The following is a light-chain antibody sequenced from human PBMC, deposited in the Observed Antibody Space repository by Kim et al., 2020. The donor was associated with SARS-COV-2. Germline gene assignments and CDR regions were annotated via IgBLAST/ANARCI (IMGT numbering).Light chain of an antibody. J-gene: IGKJ4*01. CDR3: QQSNSTPLT. Sequence: DIQMTQSPSSLSASVGDRVTITCRASQSISSYLNWYQQKPGKAPKLLIYAASSVQSGVPSRFSGSGSGTDFTLTISSLQPEDFATYNCQQSNSTPLTFCGRTTVDSK. CDR2: AAS. V-gene: IGKV1-39*01. CDR1: QSISSY.